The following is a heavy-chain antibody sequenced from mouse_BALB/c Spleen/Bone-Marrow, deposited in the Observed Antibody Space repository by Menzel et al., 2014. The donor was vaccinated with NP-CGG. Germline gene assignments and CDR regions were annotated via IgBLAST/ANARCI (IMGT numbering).Heavy chain of an antibody. Sequence: EVKLVESGGGLAQPGGSRKLSCAASGFTFSSFGMHWVRQAPEKGLEWVAYISSGSSTIYYADTVKGRFTISRDNPKNTLFLQMTSLRSEDTAMYYCARRGSNHWYFDVWGAGTTVTVSS. CDR2: ISSGSSTI. J-gene: IGHJ1*01. D-gene: IGHD1-1*01. CDR3: ARRGSNHWYFDV. CDR1: GFTFSSFG. V-gene: IGHV5-17*02.